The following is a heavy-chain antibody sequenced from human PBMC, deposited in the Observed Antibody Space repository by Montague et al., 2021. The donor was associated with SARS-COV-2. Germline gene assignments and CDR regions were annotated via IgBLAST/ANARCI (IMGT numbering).Heavy chain of an antibody. CDR3: ARTTMITFGGVIVPFDY. D-gene: IGHD3-16*02. CDR2: XDWDDDK. V-gene: IGHV2-70*11. Sequence: PELVKPXQTLTLTCTFSGFSLSTSGMCVSWIRQPPGKALEWLARXDWDDDKYYSTSLKTRLTISKDTSKNQVVLTMTNMDPVDTATYYCARTTMITFGGVIVPFDYWGQGTLVTVSS. J-gene: IGHJ4*02. CDR1: GFSLSTSGMC.